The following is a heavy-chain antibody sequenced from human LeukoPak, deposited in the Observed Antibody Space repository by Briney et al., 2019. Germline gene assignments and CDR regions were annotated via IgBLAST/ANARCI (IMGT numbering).Heavy chain of an antibody. CDR3: AKVGAEMATTYYYYYMDV. D-gene: IGHD5-24*01. CDR2: ITSSSSYI. Sequence: GGSLRLSCAASGFTVSSNYMSWVRQAPGKGLEWVSSITSSSSYIYYADSVRGRFTISRDNAKNSLHLQMNSLRAEDTAVYFCAKVGAEMATTYYYYYMDVWGKGTTVTVSS. CDR1: GFTVSSNY. V-gene: IGHV3-21*01. J-gene: IGHJ6*03.